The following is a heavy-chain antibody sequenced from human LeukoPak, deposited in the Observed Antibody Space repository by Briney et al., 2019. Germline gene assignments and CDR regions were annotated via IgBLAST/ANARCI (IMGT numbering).Heavy chain of an antibody. D-gene: IGHD5-24*01. CDR2: ISGSGGST. CDR1: GFTFSDYY. V-gene: IGHV3-23*01. CDR3: ARDEENYYYYYYMDV. J-gene: IGHJ6*03. Sequence: GGSLRLSCAASGFTFSDYYMSWVRQAPGKGLEWVSTISGSGGSTYYADSVKGRFTISRDNSKNTLYLQMNSLRAEDTAVYYCARDEENYYYYYYMDVWGKGTTVTVSS.